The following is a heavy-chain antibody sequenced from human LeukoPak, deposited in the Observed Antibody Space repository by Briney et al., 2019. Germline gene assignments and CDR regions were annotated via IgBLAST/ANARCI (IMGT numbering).Heavy chain of an antibody. V-gene: IGHV3-23*01. CDR3: ARDLLMVAAMAANYYYYGMDV. CDR1: GFTFSSYA. J-gene: IGHJ6*04. CDR2: ISGSGGST. Sequence: GGSLRLSCAASGFTFSSYATSWVRQAPGKGLEWVSAISGSGGSTYYADSVKGRFTISRDNSKNTLYLQMNSLRAEDTAVYYCARDLLMVAAMAANYYYYGMDVWGKGTTVTVSS. D-gene: IGHD2-15*01.